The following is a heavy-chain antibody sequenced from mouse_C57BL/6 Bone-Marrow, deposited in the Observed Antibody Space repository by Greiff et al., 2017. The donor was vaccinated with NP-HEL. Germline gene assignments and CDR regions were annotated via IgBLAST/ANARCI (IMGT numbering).Heavy chain of an antibody. J-gene: IGHJ3*01. D-gene: IGHD1-1*01. Sequence: VKLMESGPGLVQPSQSLSITCTVSGFSLTSYGVHWVRQSPGKGLEWLGVIWSGGSTDYNAAFISRLSISKDNSKSQVFFKMNSLQADDTAIYYCASPYYYGRGFAYWGQGTLVTVSA. CDR3: ASPYYYGRGFAY. V-gene: IGHV2-2*01. CDR1: GFSLTSYG. CDR2: IWSGGST.